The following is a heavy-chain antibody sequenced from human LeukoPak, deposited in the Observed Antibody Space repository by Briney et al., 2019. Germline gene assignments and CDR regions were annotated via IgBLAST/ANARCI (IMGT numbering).Heavy chain of an antibody. V-gene: IGHV3-9*03. CDR3: ARETYDSDIHPRYGGYSFDY. Sequence: GGSLRLSCAPSGFSFGDHAMHWVRQAPGKGLEWVAGISWNSGDIGYADSVKGRFAISRDNAKNSLYLQMNSLRAEDMALYYCARETYDSDIHPRYGGYSFDYWGQGTLVTVSS. CDR2: ISWNSGDI. CDR1: GFSFGDHA. J-gene: IGHJ4*02. D-gene: IGHD3-22*01.